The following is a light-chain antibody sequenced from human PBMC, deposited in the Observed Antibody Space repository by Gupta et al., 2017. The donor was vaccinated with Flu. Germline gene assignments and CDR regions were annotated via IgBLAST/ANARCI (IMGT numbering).Light chain of an antibody. CDR2: GAS. CDR1: HSVNTC. Sequence: EIVLTQSPATLSLSPGERATLSCRASHSVNTCLAWYQQKLGQAPRLLTFGASNRATGIPARFSGSRSETDFTLTIDSLEPEDFAVYYCQQCADWPLTFGGGTKVEIK. J-gene: IGKJ4*01. V-gene: IGKV3-11*01. CDR3: QQCADWPLT.